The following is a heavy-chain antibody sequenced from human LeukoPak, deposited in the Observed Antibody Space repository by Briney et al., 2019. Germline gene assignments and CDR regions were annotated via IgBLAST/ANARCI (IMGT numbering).Heavy chain of an antibody. CDR3: ARGGIKITMVRGVTAYYFDY. J-gene: IGHJ4*02. V-gene: IGHV3-7*01. Sequence: PGGSLRLSCAASGFTFSSYEMNWVRQAPGKGLEWVANIKQDGSEKYYVDSVKGRFTISRDNAKNSLYLQMNSLRAEDTAVYYCARGGIKITMVRGVTAYYFDYWGQGTLVTVSS. CDR2: IKQDGSEK. D-gene: IGHD3-10*01. CDR1: GFTFSSYE.